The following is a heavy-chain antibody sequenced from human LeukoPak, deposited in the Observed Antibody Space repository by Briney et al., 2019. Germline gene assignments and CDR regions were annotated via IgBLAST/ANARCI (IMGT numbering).Heavy chain of an antibody. CDR3: ARVVYYDSSGLIDY. Sequence: GASVKVSXKASGYTFTGYYMHWVRQAPGQGLEWMGRINPNSGGTNYAQKFQGRVTMTRDTSISTAYMELSRLRSDDTAVYYCARVVYYDSSGLIDYWGQGTLVTVSS. CDR1: GYTFTGYY. CDR2: INPNSGGT. V-gene: IGHV1-2*06. D-gene: IGHD3-22*01. J-gene: IGHJ4*02.